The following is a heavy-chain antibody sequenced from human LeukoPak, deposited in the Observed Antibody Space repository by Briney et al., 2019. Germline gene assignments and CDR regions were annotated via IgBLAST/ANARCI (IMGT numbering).Heavy chain of an antibody. CDR3: AKRAYCGADCYSGFDY. J-gene: IGHJ4*02. CDR1: GFTFSNYA. D-gene: IGHD2-21*02. CDR2: FSGSGGGT. Sequence: PGGSLRLSCAASGFTFSNYAMSWVRQAPGKGLEWVSAFSGSGGGTYYADSVKGRFTISRDNSKNTLYLQMNSLRVEDTAVYYCAKRAYCGADCYSGFDYWGQGTLVTVTS. V-gene: IGHV3-23*01.